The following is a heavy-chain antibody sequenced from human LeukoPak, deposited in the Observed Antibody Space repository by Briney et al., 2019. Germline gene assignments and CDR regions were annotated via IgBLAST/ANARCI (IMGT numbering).Heavy chain of an antibody. Sequence: SETLSLTCTVAGGSISSYYWSWIRQPPGKGLEWIGYIYYSGSTNYNPSLKSRVTISVDTSKNQFSLKLSSVTAADTAVYYCAGGGPQLFWYFDLWGRGTLVTVSS. CDR1: GGSISSYY. CDR2: IYYSGST. D-gene: IGHD5-24*01. CDR3: AGGGPQLFWYFDL. V-gene: IGHV4-59*01. J-gene: IGHJ2*01.